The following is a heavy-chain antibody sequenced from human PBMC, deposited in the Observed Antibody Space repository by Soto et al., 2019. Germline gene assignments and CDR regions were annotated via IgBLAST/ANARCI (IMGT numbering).Heavy chain of an antibody. J-gene: IGHJ3*02. CDR3: ARDRYTFGPGAVSGAFDI. V-gene: IGHV1-69*13. CDR1: GGTFGSNA. D-gene: IGHD4-4*01. CDR2: IIPIFGTT. Sequence: SVKVSFKASGGTFGSNAISWVRQAPGQGLEWMGGIIPIFGTTNNAQKFQGRVTITADASTNTAYMELSRRRYEDTAIYYCARDRYTFGPGAVSGAFDIWGQPTVVTVSS.